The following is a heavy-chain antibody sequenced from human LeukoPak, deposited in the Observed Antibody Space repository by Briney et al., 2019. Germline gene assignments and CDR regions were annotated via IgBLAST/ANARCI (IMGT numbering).Heavy chain of an antibody. CDR2: IYYSGST. CDR3: ARLSGTHFDY. D-gene: IGHD1-26*01. V-gene: IGHV4-39*07. CDR1: GGSISSSSYY. J-gene: IGHJ4*02. Sequence: SETLSLTCTVSGGSISSSSYYWGWIRQPPEKGLEWIGSIYYSGSTYYNPSLKSRVTISVDTSKNQFSLKLSSVTAADTAVYYCARLSGTHFDYWGQGTLVTVSS.